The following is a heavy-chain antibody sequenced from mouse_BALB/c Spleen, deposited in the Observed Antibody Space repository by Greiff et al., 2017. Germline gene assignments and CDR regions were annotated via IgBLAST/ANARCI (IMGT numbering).Heavy chain of an antibody. D-gene: IGHD2-1*01. J-gene: IGHJ4*01. Sequence: EVMLVESGGDLVKPGGSLKLSCAASGFTFSSYGMSWVRQTPDKRLEWVATISSGGSYTYYPDSVKGRFTISRDNAKNTLYLQMSSLKSEDTAMYYCARRGNYRGYAMDYWGQGTSVTVSS. CDR3: ARRGNYRGYAMDY. CDR1: GFTFSSYG. V-gene: IGHV5-6*02. CDR2: ISSGGSYT.